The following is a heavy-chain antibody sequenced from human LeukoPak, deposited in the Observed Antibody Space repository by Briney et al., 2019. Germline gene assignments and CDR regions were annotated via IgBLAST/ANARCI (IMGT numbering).Heavy chain of an antibody. V-gene: IGHV3-21*01. Sequence: PGGSLRLSCAASGFIFSSYSMNWVRQAPGKGLEWVSSISSSSTYIYYADSVKGRFTISRDNAKNSLYLQMNSLRAEDTAVYYCARGVPKTSYYYYYMDVWGKGTTVTVSS. D-gene: IGHD4-11*01. CDR1: GFIFSSYS. J-gene: IGHJ6*03. CDR3: ARGVPKTSYYYYYMDV. CDR2: ISSSSTYI.